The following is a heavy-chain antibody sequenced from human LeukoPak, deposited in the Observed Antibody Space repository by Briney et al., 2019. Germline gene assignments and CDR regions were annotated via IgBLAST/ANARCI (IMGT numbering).Heavy chain of an antibody. J-gene: IGHJ6*02. CDR1: GGSFSGYY. V-gene: IGHV4-34*01. Sequence: SETLSLTCAVYGGSFSGYYWSWIRQPPKKGLEWIGEINHSGSTNYNPSLKSRVTISVDTSKNQFSLKVRSVTAADTAVYYCARGHVGSYAYYYYYGMDVWGQGTTVTVSS. CDR3: ARGHVGSYAYYYYYGMDV. CDR2: INHSGST. D-gene: IGHD2-8*01.